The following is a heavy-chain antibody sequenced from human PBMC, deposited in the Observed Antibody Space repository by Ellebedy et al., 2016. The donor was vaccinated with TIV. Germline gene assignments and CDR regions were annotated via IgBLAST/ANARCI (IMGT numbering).Heavy chain of an antibody. D-gene: IGHD6-13*01. J-gene: IGHJ4*02. V-gene: IGHV3-74*01. CDR3: ARVFGQQLVRESTVNY. CDR1: GFTFSSYW. CDR2: INSDGSST. Sequence: PGGSLRLSCAASGFTFSSYWMHWVRQAPGKGLVWVSRINSDGSSTSYADSVKGRFTISRDNAKNTLYLQMNSLRAEDTAVYYCARVFGQQLVRESTVNYWGQGTLVTVSS.